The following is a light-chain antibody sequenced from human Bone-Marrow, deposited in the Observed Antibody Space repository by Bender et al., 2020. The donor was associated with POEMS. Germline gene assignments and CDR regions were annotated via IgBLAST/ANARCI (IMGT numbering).Light chain of an antibody. CDR1: SSDVGVDKY. CDR2: EVS. Sequence: QSALTQPPSASGSPGQSVTISCTGTSSDVGVDKYVSWYQQHPGKAPKLIIYEVSERPSGVPDRFSGSKSGNTASLTISGLQAEDEADYYCCSYAGSSTLVFGGGTKLTVL. V-gene: IGLV2-8*01. CDR3: CSYAGSSTLV. J-gene: IGLJ2*01.